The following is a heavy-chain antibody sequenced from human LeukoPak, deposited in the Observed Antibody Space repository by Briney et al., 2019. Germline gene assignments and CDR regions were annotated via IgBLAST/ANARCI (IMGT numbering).Heavy chain of an antibody. CDR3: ARGGPTVRALSSLDS. J-gene: IGHJ5*01. CDR1: GGSFSGNY. CDR2: IHHTGST. V-gene: IGHV4-34*01. Sequence: SEALSLTYAVYGGSFSGNYWSWIRQPPGRGLEWLGEIHHTGSTIYNLSLKSRVTVSVDTSRNHFSLHLTSVTTADTAVYYCARGGPTVRALSSLDSWGQGTLVTVSS. D-gene: IGHD4-17*01.